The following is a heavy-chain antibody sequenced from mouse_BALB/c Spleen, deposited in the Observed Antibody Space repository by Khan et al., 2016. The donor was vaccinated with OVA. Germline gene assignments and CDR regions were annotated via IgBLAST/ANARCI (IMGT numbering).Heavy chain of an antibody. D-gene: IGHD1-1*01. CDR2: IAPGSGST. Sequence: DLVKPGASVKLSCKASGYTFTSYWINWIKQRPGQGLEWIGRIAPGSGSTSYHGMFKDKATLTEDTSSSTAYIQVSSLSSEYSAVDFCARGNYYGNSAYAMDYWGQGTSLTVSS. CDR3: ARGNYYGNSAYAMDY. J-gene: IGHJ4*01. V-gene: IGHV1S41*01. CDR1: GYTFTSYW.